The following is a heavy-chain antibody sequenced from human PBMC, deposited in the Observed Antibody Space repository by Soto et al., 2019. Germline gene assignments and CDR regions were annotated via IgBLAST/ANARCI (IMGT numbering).Heavy chain of an antibody. CDR1: GGTFSSYA. D-gene: IGHD3-9*01. CDR2: IIPIFGTA. V-gene: IGHV1-69*12. J-gene: IGHJ6*02. Sequence: QVQLVQSGAEVKKPGSSVKVSCKASGGTFSSYAISWVRQAPGQGLEWMGGIIPIFGTANYAQKFQGRVTITADESTSTAYMELSSLRAEDTAVYYCAIGFTYYDISADLYYYYGMDVWGQGTTVTVSS. CDR3: AIGFTYYDISADLYYYYGMDV.